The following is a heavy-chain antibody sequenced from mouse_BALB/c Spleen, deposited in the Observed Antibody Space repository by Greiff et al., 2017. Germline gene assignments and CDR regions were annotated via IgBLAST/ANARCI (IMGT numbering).Heavy chain of an antibody. CDR1: GYTFTSYW. Sequence: QVQLQQSGAELAKPGASVKMSCKASGYTFTSYWMHWVKQRPGQGLEWIGYINPSTGYTEYNQKFKDKATLTADKSSSTAYMQLSSLTSEDSAVYYCARCYYGSSWYFDVWGAGTTVTVSS. D-gene: IGHD1-1*01. J-gene: IGHJ1*01. V-gene: IGHV1-7*01. CDR2: INPSTGYT. CDR3: ARCYYGSSWYFDV.